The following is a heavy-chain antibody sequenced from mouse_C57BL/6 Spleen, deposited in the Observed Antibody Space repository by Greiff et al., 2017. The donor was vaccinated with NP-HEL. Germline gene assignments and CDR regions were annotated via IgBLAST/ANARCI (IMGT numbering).Heavy chain of an antibody. J-gene: IGHJ4*01. CDR3: VRQNGLYAMDY. CDR2: IRSKSNNYAT. CDR1: GFSFNTYA. Sequence: EVKLMESGGGLVQPKGSLKLSCAASGFSFNTYAMNWVRQAPGKGLEWVARIRSKSNNYATYYADSVKDRFTISRDDSESMLYLQMNNLKTEDTAMYYCVRQNGLYAMDYWGQGTSVTVSS. V-gene: IGHV10-1*01. D-gene: IGHD1-1*02.